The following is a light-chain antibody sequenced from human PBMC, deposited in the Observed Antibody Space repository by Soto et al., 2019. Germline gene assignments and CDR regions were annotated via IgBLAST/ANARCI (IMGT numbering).Light chain of an antibody. CDR2: GAS. Sequence: EIVLTQSPGTLSLSPGERVTLSCRASQSVSASYLAWYQQKPGQAPRLLIYGASSRATGIPDRFSGSGSGTDFALTISRLEPEDFAVYYCQQYGSSPQTFDQGTKVEIK. J-gene: IGKJ1*01. CDR1: QSVSASY. CDR3: QQYGSSPQT. V-gene: IGKV3-20*01.